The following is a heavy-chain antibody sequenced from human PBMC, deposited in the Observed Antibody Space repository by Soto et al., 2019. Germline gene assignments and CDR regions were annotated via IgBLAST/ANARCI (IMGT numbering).Heavy chain of an antibody. D-gene: IGHD6-13*01. CDR1: GGSISSSSYY. CDR3: ARESIAAAGLLDYGMDV. CDR2: VYYSGTT. V-gene: IGHV4-39*02. J-gene: IGHJ6*02. Sequence: SETLSLTCTVSGGSISSSSYYWAWVRQPPGKGLEWIGSVYYSGTTYYNPSLKSRVTISGDTSKNQFSLKLSSVTAADTAVFYCARESIAAAGLLDYGMDVWGQGTTVT.